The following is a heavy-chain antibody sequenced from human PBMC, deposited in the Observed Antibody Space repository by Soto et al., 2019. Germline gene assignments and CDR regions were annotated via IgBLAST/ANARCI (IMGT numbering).Heavy chain of an antibody. CDR3: ARSIVVVVAATGSYYYYGMVV. D-gene: IGHD2-15*01. CDR1: GYTFTSYG. J-gene: IGHJ6*02. V-gene: IGHV1-18*01. Sequence: QVQLVQSGAEVKKPGASVKVSCKASGYTFTSYGISWVRQAPGQGLEWMGWISAYNGNTNYAQKLQGRVTMTTDTSTSTAYMELRSLRSDDTAVYYCARSIVVVVAATGSYYYYGMVVWGQGTTVTVSS. CDR2: ISAYNGNT.